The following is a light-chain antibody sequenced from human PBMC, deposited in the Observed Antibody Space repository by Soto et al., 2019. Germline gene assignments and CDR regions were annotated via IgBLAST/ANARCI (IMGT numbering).Light chain of an antibody. CDR1: SGHSSYI. V-gene: IGLV4-60*02. J-gene: IGLJ3*02. CDR2: LEGSGSY. Sequence: QLVLTQSSSASASLGSSVKLTCTLSSGHSSYIIAWHQQQPGKAPRYLMKLEGSGSYNKGSGLPDRFSASSSGADRYLTISNLQFEDEADYYCETWDSNTRVFGGGTKLTVL. CDR3: ETWDSNTRV.